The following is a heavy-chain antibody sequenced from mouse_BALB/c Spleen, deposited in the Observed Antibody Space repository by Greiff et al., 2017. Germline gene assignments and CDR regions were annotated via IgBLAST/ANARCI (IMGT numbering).Heavy chain of an antibody. V-gene: IGHV5-12-2*01. Sequence: EVQRVESGGGLVQPGGSLKLSCAASGFTFSSYTMSWVRQTPEKRLEWVAYISNGGGSTYYPDTVKGRFTISRDNAKNTLYLQMSSLRSEDTAMYYCARLNDYGFAYWGQGTLVTVSA. D-gene: IGHD2-4*01. CDR3: ARLNDYGFAY. CDR2: ISNGGGST. CDR1: GFTFSSYT. J-gene: IGHJ3*01.